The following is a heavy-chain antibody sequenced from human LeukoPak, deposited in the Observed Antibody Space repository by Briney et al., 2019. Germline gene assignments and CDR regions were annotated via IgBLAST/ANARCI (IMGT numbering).Heavy chain of an antibody. V-gene: IGHV3-73*01. J-gene: IGHJ5*02. CDR3: TRDSGTYNWLDP. CDR1: GFTFSGSA. D-gene: IGHD1-26*01. Sequence: GGSLTLSCAASGFTFSGSAIQWVRQAVGKGLEWIGDIKKEKNSYATASAYAVSVEGRFTVSRDNSKNMAYLQISGLKTEDTALYYCTRDSGTYNWLDPWGQGTLVTVSS. CDR2: IKKEKNSYATAS.